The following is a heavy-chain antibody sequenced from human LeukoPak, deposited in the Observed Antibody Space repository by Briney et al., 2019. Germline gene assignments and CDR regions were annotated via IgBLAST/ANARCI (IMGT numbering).Heavy chain of an antibody. CDR2: ISGSGGST. CDR3: AKDPRDNWIQLWLKNWFDP. V-gene: IGHV3-23*01. CDR1: GFTFSSYA. Sequence: PGGSLRLSCAASGFTFSSYAMSWVRQAPGKGLEWVSAISGSGGSTYYADSVKGRFTISRDNSKNTLYLQMNSLRAEDTAVYYCAKDPRDNWIQLWLKNWFDPWGQGTLVTVSS. D-gene: IGHD5-18*01. J-gene: IGHJ5*02.